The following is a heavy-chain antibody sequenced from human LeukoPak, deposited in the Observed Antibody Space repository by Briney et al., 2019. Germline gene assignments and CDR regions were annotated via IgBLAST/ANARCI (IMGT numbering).Heavy chain of an antibody. V-gene: IGHV1-46*01. J-gene: IGHJ4*02. CDR2: INPSGGST. CDR3: ARTEGGATQDFDY. Sequence: ASVKVSCKASGYTFTSYYMHWVRQAPGQGRDWMGIINPSGGSTSYAQKFQGRVTMTRDMSTSTVYMELSSLRSEDTAVYYCARTEGGATQDFDYWGQGTLVTVSS. D-gene: IGHD1-26*01. CDR1: GYTFTSYY.